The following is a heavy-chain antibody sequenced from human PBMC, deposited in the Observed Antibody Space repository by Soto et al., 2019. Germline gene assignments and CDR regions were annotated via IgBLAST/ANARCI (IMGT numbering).Heavy chain of an antibody. CDR3: AREVGATDY. CDR2: ISYDGSNK. Sequence: QVQLVESGGGVVQPGRSLRLSCAASGFTFSSYGMNWVRPAQGKGLEWVAVISYDGSNKYYANSVKGRFTISRDNSKNTLYLQMNSLRAEDTAVYYWAREVGATDYRGKGTLVTVSS. J-gene: IGHJ4*02. CDR1: GFTFSSYG. D-gene: IGHD3-16*01. V-gene: IGHV3-30*03.